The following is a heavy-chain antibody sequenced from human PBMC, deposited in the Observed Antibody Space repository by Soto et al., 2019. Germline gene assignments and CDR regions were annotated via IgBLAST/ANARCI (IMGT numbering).Heavy chain of an antibody. CDR3: ARDRADPIGDYHPLFDS. CDR2: IESDGSST. D-gene: IGHD2-21*01. J-gene: IGHJ4*02. V-gene: IGHV3-74*01. Sequence: EVQLVESGGDLVQPGGSLRLSCAASGFTFSSHWMHWVRQAPGKGLVWVSRIESDGSSTNYADSVNGRFTVSRDNAKNTVYLQMNSLRAEDTAVYYCARDRADPIGDYHPLFDSWGQGTLVTVSS. CDR1: GFTFSSHW.